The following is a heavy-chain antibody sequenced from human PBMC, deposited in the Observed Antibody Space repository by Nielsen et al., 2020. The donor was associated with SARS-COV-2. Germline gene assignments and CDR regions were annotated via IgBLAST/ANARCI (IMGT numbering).Heavy chain of an antibody. J-gene: IGHJ4*02. Sequence: WVRQAPGQGLEWMGLISPSGDGTTYAQKFQGRVTMTRDTSTSTLYMELTSLRPEDTAVYYCARDSNTTGHYYPVDYWGQGTLVTVSS. CDR2: ISPSGDGT. CDR3: ARDSNTTGHYYPVDY. V-gene: IGHV1-46*01. D-gene: IGHD3-22*01.